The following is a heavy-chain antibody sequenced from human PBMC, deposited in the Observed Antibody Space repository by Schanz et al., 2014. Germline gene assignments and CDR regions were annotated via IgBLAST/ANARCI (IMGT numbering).Heavy chain of an antibody. CDR3: TRGGSACYIDD. CDR2: IDIGGNA. J-gene: IGHJ4*02. CDR1: GFSVGNKY. D-gene: IGHD1-26*01. V-gene: IGHV3-66*01. Sequence: EVQLVESGGGLVQPGGSLRLSCAASGFSVGNKYMHWVRQAPGKGLEWVSFIDIGGNAYYAESVKGRFSNSRNNSKNTEYIQMNSQRAEDASGYYCTRGGSACYIDDWGQGTLVTVSS.